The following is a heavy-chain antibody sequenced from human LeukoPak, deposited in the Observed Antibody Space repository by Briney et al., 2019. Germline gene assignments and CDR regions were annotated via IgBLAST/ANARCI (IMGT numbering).Heavy chain of an antibody. V-gene: IGHV1-69*04. Sequence: SVKVSCKASGGTFSSYAISWVRQAPGQGLEWMGRIIPILGMANYAQKFQGRVTITADKSTSTAYMELSSLRSEDTAVYYCARDLDYDFWSGRNDYWGQGTLVTVSS. CDR2: IIPILGMA. CDR1: GGTFSSYA. J-gene: IGHJ4*02. D-gene: IGHD3-3*01. CDR3: ARDLDYDFWSGRNDY.